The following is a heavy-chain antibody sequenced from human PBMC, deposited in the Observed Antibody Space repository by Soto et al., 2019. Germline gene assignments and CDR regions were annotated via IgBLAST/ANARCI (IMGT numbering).Heavy chain of an antibody. CDR1: GFTFSSYA. J-gene: IGHJ4*02. CDR3: ATPYLGSYSRFDY. Sequence: GGSLRLSCAASGFTFSSYAMSWVRQAPGKGLEWVSLISGSGGSTYYADSVKGRFTISRDDSKNTLYLQMNSLRGEDTAVYYCATPYLGSYSRFDYWGQGTLVTVSS. CDR2: ISGSGGST. V-gene: IGHV3-23*01. D-gene: IGHD3-10*01.